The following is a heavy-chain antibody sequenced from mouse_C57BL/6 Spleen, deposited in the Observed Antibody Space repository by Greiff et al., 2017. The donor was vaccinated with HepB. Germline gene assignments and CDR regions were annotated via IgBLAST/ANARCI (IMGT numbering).Heavy chain of an antibody. CDR3: ARGHYDDDRAYATRY. V-gene: IGHV1-69*01. D-gene: IGHD2-4*01. CDR1: GYTFPSYR. CDR2: IDPSDSYT. J-gene: IGHJ4*01. Sequence: VQLQQPGPELVMPLASVKLSCKASGYTFPSYRTHGVKRRPGQGLEWIGEIDPSDSYTHYNHKLKGKSTFTVDKSSSTSYMQLSSLTSAYSAVYFCARGHYDDDRAYATRYCAHVTPVTVS.